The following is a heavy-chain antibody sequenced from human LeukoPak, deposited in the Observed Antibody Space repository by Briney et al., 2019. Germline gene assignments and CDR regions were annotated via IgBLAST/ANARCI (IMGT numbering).Heavy chain of an antibody. CDR2: IYYSGST. CDR1: GASISSGDYY. V-gene: IGHV4-30-4*01. Sequence: SETLSLTCTVSGASISSGDYYWSWIRQSPGKGLEWIGYIYYSGSTSYNPSLKSRITVSVDTSKNQFSLKLTSVTAADTAMYYCARGPNYVWGSYRYLDYWGQGTLVTVSS. J-gene: IGHJ4*02. D-gene: IGHD3-16*02. CDR3: ARGPNYVWGSYRYLDY.